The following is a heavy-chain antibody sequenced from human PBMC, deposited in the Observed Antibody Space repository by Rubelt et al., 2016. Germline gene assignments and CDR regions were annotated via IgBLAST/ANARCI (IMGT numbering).Heavy chain of an antibody. Sequence: EVRLVESGGGLVKQGGALRLTCAAAGFIFSNYWMSWVRQAPGKGLEGGANIKKDGSDKYYVDSVKGRCTISRDNAKNTQSLQMNSLRAEDSAFYYCARGLGSSFIIAGGAQYWGQGTLVTVSS. CDR3: ARGLGSSFIIAGGAQY. CDR2: IKKDGSDK. V-gene: IGHV3-7*04. CDR1: GFIFSNYW. D-gene: IGHD2-21*01. J-gene: IGHJ4*02.